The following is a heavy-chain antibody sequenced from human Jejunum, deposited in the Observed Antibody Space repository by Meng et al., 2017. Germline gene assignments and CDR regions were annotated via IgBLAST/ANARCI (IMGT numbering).Heavy chain of an antibody. V-gene: IGHV3-23*01. D-gene: IGHD5-18*01. CDR2: ISAGSGGT. CDR3: EKDRGYSYGQGIDH. Sequence: GESLKISCAASGFTFSNHGMAWVRQAPGKGLEWVSGISAGSGGTYDADSVKGRFTISRDNSKNTMYLQMNSLRAEDTAVYYCEKDRGYSYGQGIDHWGQGTLVTVSS. CDR1: GFTFSNHG. J-gene: IGHJ4*02.